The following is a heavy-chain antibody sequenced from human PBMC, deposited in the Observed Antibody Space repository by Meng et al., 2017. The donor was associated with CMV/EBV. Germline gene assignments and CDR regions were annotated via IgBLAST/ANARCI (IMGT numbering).Heavy chain of an antibody. CDR2: IYYSGST. D-gene: IGHD6-13*01. J-gene: IGHJ6*02. CDR3: AREDLAAAGLYGMDV. V-gene: IGHV4-39*07. CDR1: GGSISSSSYY. Sequence: SETLSLTCTVSGGSISSSSYYWGWLRQPPGKGLEWIGSIYYSGSTYYNPSLKSRVTISVDTSKNQFSLKLSSVTAADTAVYYCAREDLAAAGLYGMDVWGQGTTVTVSS.